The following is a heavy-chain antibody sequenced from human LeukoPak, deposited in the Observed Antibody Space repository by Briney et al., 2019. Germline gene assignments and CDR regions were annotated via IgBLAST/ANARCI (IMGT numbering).Heavy chain of an antibody. V-gene: IGHV4-39*01. CDR3: ASYQKDRTIVVTGSNTRYYFDY. Sequence: PSETLSLTCTVSGGSISSSSYYWGWIRQPPGKGLEWIGNVYYSGSTTYYNPSLKSRVSISMDTSKNQFSLKLSSVTAADTAVYYCASYQKDRTIVVTGSNTRYYFDYWGQGTLVTVPS. D-gene: IGHD6-19*01. CDR2: VYYSGSTT. CDR1: GGSISSSSYY. J-gene: IGHJ4*02.